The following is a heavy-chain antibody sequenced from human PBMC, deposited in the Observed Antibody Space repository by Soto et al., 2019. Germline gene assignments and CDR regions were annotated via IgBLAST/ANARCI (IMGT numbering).Heavy chain of an antibody. D-gene: IGHD3-10*01. CDR1: GYRFTSYG. CDR3: ARVSRLLWFGELLSTRNERLDY. V-gene: IGHV1-18*01. CDR2: ISAYNGNT. Sequence: VNRSRKAFGYRFTSYGSSWGRHTPGQGLEWMGCISAYNGNTNYAQKLQGRVTMTTDTSTSTAYMELRSLRSDDTAVYYCARVSRLLWFGELLSTRNERLDYWGQGTLVTVSS. J-gene: IGHJ4*02.